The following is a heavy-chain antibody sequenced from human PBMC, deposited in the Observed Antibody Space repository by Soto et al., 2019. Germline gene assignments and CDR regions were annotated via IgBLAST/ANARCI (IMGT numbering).Heavy chain of an antibody. CDR1: GFTFSDFY. Sequence: GGSLRLSCAASGFTFSDFYMTWIRQTPGKGLEYVSSITFNGGSTYYADSVKGRFTISRDNSKNTLYLQMNSLRAEDTALYYCAKDVVDRGISYWGQGTLVTVSS. D-gene: IGHD1-20*01. V-gene: IGHV3-23*01. CDR3: AKDVVDRGISY. J-gene: IGHJ4*01. CDR2: ITFNGGST.